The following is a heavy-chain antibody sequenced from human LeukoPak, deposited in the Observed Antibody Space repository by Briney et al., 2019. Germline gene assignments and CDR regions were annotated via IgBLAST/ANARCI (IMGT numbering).Heavy chain of an antibody. V-gene: IGHV3-23*01. D-gene: IGHD1-26*01. CDR3: AKSSGAPVYYGMDV. J-gene: IGHJ6*02. Sequence: GGSLRLSCAASGFTFSSYAMNWVRQAPGEGLEWVSGIRGSDDNTYYADSVKGRFTISRDNSKNTLYLQMNSLRAEDTAVYYCAKSSGAPVYYGMDVWGQGTTVTVSS. CDR2: IRGSDDNT. CDR1: GFTFSSYA.